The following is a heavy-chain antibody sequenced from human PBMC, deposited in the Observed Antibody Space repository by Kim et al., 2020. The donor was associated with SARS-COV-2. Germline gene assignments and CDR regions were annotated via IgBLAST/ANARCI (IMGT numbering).Heavy chain of an antibody. D-gene: IGHD3-22*01. J-gene: IGHJ4*02. V-gene: IGHV1-58*01. CDR2: IVVGSGNT. CDR1: GFTFTSSA. Sequence: SVKVSCKASGFTFTSSAVQWVRQARGQRLEWIGWIVVGSGNTNYAQKFQERVTITRDMSTSTAYMELSSLRSEDTAVYYCAAGTSGPYYYDSSGYFDYWGQGTLVTVSS. CDR3: AAGTSGPYYYDSSGYFDY.